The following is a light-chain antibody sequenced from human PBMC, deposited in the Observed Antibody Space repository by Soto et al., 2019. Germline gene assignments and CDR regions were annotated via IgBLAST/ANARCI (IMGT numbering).Light chain of an antibody. J-gene: IGKJ4*01. CDR2: EAS. CDR1: QSVSKF. V-gene: IGKV3-11*01. CDR3: QQRSSWPLT. Sequence: EIVLTQSPATLSLSPGERATLSCRASQSVSKFLAWYQHKPGQAPRLVIYEASNRATGIPARFSGGGSGTDFTLTISSLEPEDCAVYYCQQRSSWPLTFGGGTRVEIK.